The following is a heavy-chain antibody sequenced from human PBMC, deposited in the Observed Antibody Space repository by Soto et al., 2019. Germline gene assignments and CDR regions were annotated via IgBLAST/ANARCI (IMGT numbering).Heavy chain of an antibody. J-gene: IGHJ4*02. CDR1: GFTFSSYW. D-gene: IGHD2-15*01. CDR3: ARRVMYSGGSPYFDY. V-gene: IGHV3-7*01. Sequence: EVQLVESGGVLVQPGGSLRLSCAASGFTFSSYWMSWVRQAPGKGLEWVANIKHDGSEKYYVDSVKGRFTTSRDNAKNSLYLQMNILRAEDTAVDYCARRVMYSGGSPYFDYWGQVTLVTVSS. CDR2: IKHDGSEK.